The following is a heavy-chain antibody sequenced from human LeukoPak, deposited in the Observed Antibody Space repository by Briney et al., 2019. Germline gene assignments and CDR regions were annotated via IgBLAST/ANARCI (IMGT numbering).Heavy chain of an antibody. J-gene: IGHJ4*02. CDR2: ISYDGSNK. CDR3: ARDRDWNSGFDY. CDR1: GFTFSSYA. Sequence: QSGGSLRLSCAASGFTFSSYAMHWVRQAPGKGLEWVAVISYDGSNKYYADSVKGRFTISRDNAKNSLYLQMNSLRAEDTAIYYCARDRDWNSGFDYWGQGTLVTVSS. D-gene: IGHD1-7*01. V-gene: IGHV3-30*04.